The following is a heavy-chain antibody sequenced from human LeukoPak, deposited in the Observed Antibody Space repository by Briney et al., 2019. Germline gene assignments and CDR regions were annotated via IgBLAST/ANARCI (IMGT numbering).Heavy chain of an antibody. Sequence: HPGGSLRLSCVASAFNISTYGMHWVRQAPGKGLEWVAIIWFDGSKAFYANSVKGRFTISRDNPKNTLYLHMSSLKVEDTAVYYCAREPEYFDCWGQGTLVTVSS. J-gene: IGHJ4*02. D-gene: IGHD1-14*01. CDR2: IWFDGSKA. CDR3: AREPEYFDC. V-gene: IGHV3-33*01. CDR1: AFNISTYG.